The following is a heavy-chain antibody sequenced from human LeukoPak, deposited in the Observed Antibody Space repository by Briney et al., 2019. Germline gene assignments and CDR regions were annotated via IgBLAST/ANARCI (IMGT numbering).Heavy chain of an antibody. CDR1: GGSISSYT. CDR3: AKQGGARQDYYMDV. Sequence: SVKVSCRASGGSISSYTITWVRQAPGQWLEWMGRIIPIFGTATYAQDFQGRVTITADIPSNTAYMEVNSLTSDDTAVYFCAKQGGARQDYYMDVWGNGTTVIVSS. J-gene: IGHJ6*03. V-gene: IGHV1-69*08. CDR2: IIPIFGTA. D-gene: IGHD3-16*01.